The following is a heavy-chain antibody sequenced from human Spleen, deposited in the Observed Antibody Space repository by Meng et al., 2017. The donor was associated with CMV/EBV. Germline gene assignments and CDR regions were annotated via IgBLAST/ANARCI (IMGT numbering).Heavy chain of an antibody. V-gene: IGHV3-23*01. CDR3: ANDFWSGRYLNYYYGMDV. CDR1: GFTFSSYA. CDR2: ISDSGGST. Sequence: GESLKISCAASGFTFSSYAMSWVRQAPGKGLEWVSVISDSGGSTYYADSVKGRFTIPRDNSKNTLYLQMNSLRAEDTAVYYCANDFWSGRYLNYYYGMDVWGQGTTVTVSS. D-gene: IGHD3-3*01. J-gene: IGHJ6*02.